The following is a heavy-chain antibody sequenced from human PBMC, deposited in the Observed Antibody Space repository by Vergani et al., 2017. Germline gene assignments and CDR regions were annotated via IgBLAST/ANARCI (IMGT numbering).Heavy chain of an antibody. V-gene: IGHV3-13*01. CDR1: GFTFSSYD. Sequence: EVQLVESGGGLVQPGGSLRLSCAASGFTFSSYDMHWVRQATGKGLEWVSAIVTAGDTYYPGSVKGRFTISRENAKNSLYLQMNSLRAGDTAIYYCARAVSTTVGGPPGYWGQGTLVTVSS. D-gene: IGHD4-23*01. CDR2: IVTAGDT. J-gene: IGHJ4*02. CDR3: ARAVSTTVGGPPGY.